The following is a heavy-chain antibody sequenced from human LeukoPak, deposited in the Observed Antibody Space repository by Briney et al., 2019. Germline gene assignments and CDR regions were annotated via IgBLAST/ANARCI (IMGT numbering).Heavy chain of an antibody. Sequence: SETLSLTCTVSGGSISSYYWSWIRQPPGKGLEWIGYMYYSGSTNYNPSLKSRVTISVDTSKNQFSLKLSSVTAADTAVYYCARGRSWYGGVWFDPWGQGTLVTVSS. D-gene: IGHD6-13*01. CDR3: ARGRSWYGGVWFDP. V-gene: IGHV4-59*12. CDR2: MYYSGST. CDR1: GGSISSYY. J-gene: IGHJ5*02.